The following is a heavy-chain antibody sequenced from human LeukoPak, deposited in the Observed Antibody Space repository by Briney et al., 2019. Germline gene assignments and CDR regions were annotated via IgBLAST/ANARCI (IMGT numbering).Heavy chain of an antibody. CDR1: GFTFSDYY. Sequence: GGSLRLSCAASGFTFSDYYMSWIRQAPGKRLEWVSYISSSGSTIYYADSVKGRFTISRDNAKNSLYLQMNSLRAEDTAVYYCARESDSSGYYPYYFDYWGQGTLVTVSS. D-gene: IGHD3-22*01. V-gene: IGHV3-11*01. CDR3: ARESDSSGYYPYYFDY. J-gene: IGHJ4*02. CDR2: ISSSGSTI.